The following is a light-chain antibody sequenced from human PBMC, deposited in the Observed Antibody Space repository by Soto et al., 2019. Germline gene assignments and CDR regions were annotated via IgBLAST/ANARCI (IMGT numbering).Light chain of an antibody. CDR3: SSYTNINTRACV. J-gene: IGLJ1*01. CDR2: ETT. Sequence: QSVLTQPASVSGSPGQSITISCTGTSSDVGPYNLVSWYQHHPGKVPQLIIYETTKRPSGVSNRFSGSKSGNTASLTISGLQAEDEAEYYCSSYTNINTRACVFGTGTKVTVL. V-gene: IGLV2-14*02. CDR1: SSDVGPYNL.